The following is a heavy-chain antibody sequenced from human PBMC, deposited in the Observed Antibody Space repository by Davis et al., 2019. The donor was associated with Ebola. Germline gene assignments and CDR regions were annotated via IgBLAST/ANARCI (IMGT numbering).Heavy chain of an antibody. D-gene: IGHD1-26*01. CDR2: INPSGGST. CDR1: GYTFTNYD. Sequence: ASVKVSCKASGYTFTNYDINWVRQAPGQGLEWMGIINPSGGSTSYAQKFQGRVTMTRDTSTSTVYMELSSLRSEDTAVYYCARDAIVGATRYFDYWGQGTLVTVSS. J-gene: IGHJ4*02. CDR3: ARDAIVGATRYFDY. V-gene: IGHV1-46*01.